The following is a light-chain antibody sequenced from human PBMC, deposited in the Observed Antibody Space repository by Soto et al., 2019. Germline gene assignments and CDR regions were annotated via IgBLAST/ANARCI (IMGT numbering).Light chain of an antibody. Sequence: EVELGRAPGALSFSRAGGRTRSYIASQSVSIYLAWYQQKPGQAPRLLIYDASNRATGIPARFSGSVSGTDFTLTIVCLEGKDFAVHYRQQRSNWPPKITFGQGTRLEIK. CDR3: QQRSNWPPKIT. J-gene: IGKJ5*01. V-gene: IGKV3-11*01. CDR1: QSVSIY. CDR2: DAS.